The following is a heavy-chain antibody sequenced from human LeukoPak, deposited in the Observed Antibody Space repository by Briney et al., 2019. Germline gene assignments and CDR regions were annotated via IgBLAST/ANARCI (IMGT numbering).Heavy chain of an antibody. CDR2: INHSGST. CDR1: GGSFSGYY. J-gene: IGHJ6*03. CDR3: ARGRRYYYYYMDV. Sequence: SETLSLTCAVYGGSFSGYYWSWIRQPPGKGLEWIGEINHSGSTNYNPSLKSPVTISVDTSKNQFSLKLSSVTAADTAVYYCARGRRYYYYYMDVWGKGTTVTVSS. V-gene: IGHV4-34*01.